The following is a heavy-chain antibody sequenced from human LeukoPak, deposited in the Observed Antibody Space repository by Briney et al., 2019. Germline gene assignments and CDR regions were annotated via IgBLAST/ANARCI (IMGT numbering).Heavy chain of an antibody. D-gene: IGHD2-2*01. CDR2: IKPDGSEK. CDR3: ARMSSYCDY. V-gene: IGHV3-7*01. CDR1: GFTFSSHH. J-gene: IGHJ4*02. Sequence: GGSLRHSCVASGFTFSSHHMNWVCQTPGKGLESVATIKPDGSEKYYVDSVKGRFTISRDNAKSSLYLQMNSLRAEGTGVYFCARMSSYCDYWGQGTLVTVSS.